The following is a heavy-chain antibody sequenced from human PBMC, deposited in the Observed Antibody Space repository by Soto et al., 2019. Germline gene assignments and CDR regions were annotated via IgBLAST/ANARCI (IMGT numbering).Heavy chain of an antibody. CDR3: ASAPPLYSSSSDYYYYVMDV. CDR1: GYTFTSYA. D-gene: IGHD6-6*01. V-gene: IGHV1-3*01. Sequence: ASVKVSCRASGYTFTSYAMHWVRQAPGQRLEWMGWINAGNGNTKYSQKFQGRVTITRDTSASTAYMELSSLRSEDTAVYYCASAPPLYSSSSDYYYYVMDVLGQGTTVTFSS. CDR2: INAGNGNT. J-gene: IGHJ6*02.